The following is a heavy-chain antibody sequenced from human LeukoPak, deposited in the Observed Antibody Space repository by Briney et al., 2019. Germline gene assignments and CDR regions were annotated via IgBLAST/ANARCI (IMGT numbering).Heavy chain of an antibody. CDR2: IYYSGST. V-gene: IGHV4-31*03. CDR3: ARAGGFFSPFGY. D-gene: IGHD3-16*01. J-gene: IGHJ4*02. CDR1: GGSISSGGYY. Sequence: PSETLSLTCTVSGGSISSGGYYWSWIRQHPGDGLEWIGYIYYSGSTYYNPSLKSRVTISIDTSKNQFSLKLSSVTAADTAVYHCARAGGFFSPFGYWGQGTLVTVPS.